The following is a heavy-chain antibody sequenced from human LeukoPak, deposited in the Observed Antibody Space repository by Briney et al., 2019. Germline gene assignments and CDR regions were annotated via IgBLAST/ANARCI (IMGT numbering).Heavy chain of an antibody. CDR2: LSHGGTRT. CDR1: GFTFRNFA. Sequence: PGGSLRLSCAASGFTFRNFAMSWVRQAPGKGLEWVSGLSHGGTRTFYAASVKGRFTISRDDSNSTLFLQMDNLRVEDTTTYYCAKDIELFMSWDQGTLVIVSS. V-gene: IGHV3-23*01. D-gene: IGHD1-26*01. J-gene: IGHJ5*02. CDR3: AKDIELFMS.